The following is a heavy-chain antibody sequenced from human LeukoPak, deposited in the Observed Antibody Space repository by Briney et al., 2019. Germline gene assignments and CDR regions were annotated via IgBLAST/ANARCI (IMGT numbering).Heavy chain of an antibody. CDR3: ENAIAAEAKYYYYGMDV. D-gene: IGHD6-13*01. J-gene: IGHJ6*02. CDR2: ISGSGGST. Sequence: PGGSLRLSCAASGFTFSSYAMSWVRQAPGKGLEWVSAISGSGGSTYYADSVKGRFTISRDNSKNTLYLQMNSLRGEDTAVYYCENAIAAEAKYYYYGMDVWGQGTTVTVSS. CDR1: GFTFSSYA. V-gene: IGHV3-23*01.